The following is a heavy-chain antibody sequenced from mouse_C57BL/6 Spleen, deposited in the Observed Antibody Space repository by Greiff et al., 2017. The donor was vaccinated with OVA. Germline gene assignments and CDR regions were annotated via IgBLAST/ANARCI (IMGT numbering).Heavy chain of an antibody. CDR1: GFNIKDDY. CDR3: TTGVTTRTWFAC. CDR2: IDPENGDT. D-gene: IGHD2-2*01. V-gene: IGHV14-4*01. J-gene: IGHJ3*01. Sequence: VQLKESGAELVRPGASVKLSCTASGFNIKDDYMHWVKQRPEQGLEWIGWIDPENGDTEYASKFQGKATITADTSSNTAYLQLSSLTSEDTAVYYCTTGVTTRTWFACWGQGTLVTVSA.